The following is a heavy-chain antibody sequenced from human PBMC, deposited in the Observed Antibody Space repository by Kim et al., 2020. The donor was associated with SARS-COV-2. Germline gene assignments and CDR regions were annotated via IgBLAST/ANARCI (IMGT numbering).Heavy chain of an antibody. D-gene: IGHD6-6*01. CDR1: GFTFSNYS. J-gene: IGHJ4*02. CDR3: ARDTTSSSDPLDY. V-gene: IGHV3-48*02. Sequence: GGSLRLSCAASGFTFSNYSMNWVRQAPGKGLEWVSYIRSSSKNRYYADSVKGRFTISRDDAKNSLYRQMNSLRDEDSAVYYCARDTTSSSDPLDYWGPGTLVTVSS. CDR2: IRSSSKNR.